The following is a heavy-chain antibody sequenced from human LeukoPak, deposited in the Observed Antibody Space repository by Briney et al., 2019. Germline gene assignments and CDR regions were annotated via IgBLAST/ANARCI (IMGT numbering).Heavy chain of an antibody. Sequence: PSETLSLTCTVSGGSISSYYWSWIRQPPGKGLEWIGEINHSGSTNYNPSLKSRVTISVDTSKNQFSLKLSSVTAADTAVYYCARGPAGVGATTLYFDYWGQGTLVTVSS. V-gene: IGHV4-34*01. J-gene: IGHJ4*02. D-gene: IGHD1-26*01. CDR1: GGSISSYY. CDR3: ARGPAGVGATTLYFDY. CDR2: INHSGST.